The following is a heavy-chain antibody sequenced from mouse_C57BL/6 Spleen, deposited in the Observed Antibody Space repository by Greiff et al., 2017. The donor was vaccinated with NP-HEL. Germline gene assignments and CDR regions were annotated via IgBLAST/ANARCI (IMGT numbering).Heavy chain of an antibody. CDR1: GFTFSSYA. Sequence: DVKLVESGGGLVKPGGSLKLSCAASGFTFSSYAMSWVRQTPEKRLEWVATISDGGSYTYYPDNVKGRFTISRDNAKNNLYLQMSHLKSEDTAMYYCARDSNSWFAYWGQGTPVTVSA. J-gene: IGHJ3*01. D-gene: IGHD2-5*01. CDR2: ISDGGSYT. V-gene: IGHV5-4*01. CDR3: ARDSNSWFAY.